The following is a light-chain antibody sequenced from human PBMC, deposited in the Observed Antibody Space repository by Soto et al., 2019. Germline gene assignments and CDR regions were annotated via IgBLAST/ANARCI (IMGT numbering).Light chain of an antibody. CDR2: AAT. J-gene: IGKJ1*01. CDR1: QGISND. CDR3: LQHNSHPRT. V-gene: IGKV1-17*01. Sequence: DIQITQSPSSLSSSVGDRIIITCLSSQGISNDLVWFQQRPGTAPKRLIYAATRLQSGVPSRFCGSGSGTEFTLTISSLQPEDFATYFCLQHNSHPRTFGQGTKV.